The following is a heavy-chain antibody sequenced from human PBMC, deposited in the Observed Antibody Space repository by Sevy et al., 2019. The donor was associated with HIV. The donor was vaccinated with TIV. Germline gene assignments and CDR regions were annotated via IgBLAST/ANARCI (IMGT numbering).Heavy chain of an antibody. D-gene: IGHD6-6*01. Sequence: ASVNVSCKASGYTFTSYDINWVRQATGQGLEWMGWMNPNSGNTGYAQKFQGRVTMTRNTSISTAYMELSSLRSEDTAVYYCARGWDGPREYSRYYYYYYYGMDVWGQGTTVTVSS. CDR1: GYTFTSYD. J-gene: IGHJ6*02. CDR3: ARGWDGPREYSRYYYYYYYGMDV. V-gene: IGHV1-8*01. CDR2: MNPNSGNT.